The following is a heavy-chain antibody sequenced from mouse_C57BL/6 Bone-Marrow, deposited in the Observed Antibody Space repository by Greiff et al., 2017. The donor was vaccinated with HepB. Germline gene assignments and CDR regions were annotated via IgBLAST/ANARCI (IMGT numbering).Heavy chain of an antibody. CDR3: ARHDYYGSPWFAY. J-gene: IGHJ3*01. D-gene: IGHD1-1*01. V-gene: IGHV5-9*01. CDR1: GFTFSSYT. CDR2: ISGGGGNT. Sequence: EVQLVESGGGLVKPGGSLKLSCAASGFTFSSYTMSWVRQTPEKRLEWVATISGGGGNTYYPDSVKGRFTISRDNAKNTLYLQMSSLRSEDTALYYGARHDYYGSPWFAYWGQGTLVTVSA.